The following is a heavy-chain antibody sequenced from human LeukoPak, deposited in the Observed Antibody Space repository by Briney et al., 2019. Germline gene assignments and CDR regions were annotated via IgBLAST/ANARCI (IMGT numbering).Heavy chain of an antibody. CDR3: ARGKYSSGWWNYYYYMDV. V-gene: IGHV1-2*02. CDR2: IDPNSGAT. CDR1: GYTFTDYY. J-gene: IGHJ6*03. D-gene: IGHD6-19*01. Sequence: GASVKVSCKASGYTFTDYYIHWVRQAPGQGLEWMAWIDPNSGATNYAQKFQGRITMTRDTSISTAYMELSRLRSDDTAVYYCARGKYSSGWWNYYYYMDVWGKGTTVTISS.